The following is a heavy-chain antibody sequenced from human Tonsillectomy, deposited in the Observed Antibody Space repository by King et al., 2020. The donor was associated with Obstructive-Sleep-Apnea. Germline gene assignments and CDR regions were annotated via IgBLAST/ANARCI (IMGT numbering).Heavy chain of an antibody. CDR2: IYHSGST. Sequence: QLQESGPGLVKPSGTLSLTCAVSCGSISSSNWWGWVCQPPGKGLGLVGGIYHSGSTNYNPSLKSRGTISVDKSKNQFSLKLSSVTAADTAVYYCARYSSGWIYWGQGTLVTVSS. V-gene: IGHV4-4*02. CDR1: CGSISSSNW. CDR3: ARYSSGWIY. J-gene: IGHJ4*02. D-gene: IGHD6-19*01.